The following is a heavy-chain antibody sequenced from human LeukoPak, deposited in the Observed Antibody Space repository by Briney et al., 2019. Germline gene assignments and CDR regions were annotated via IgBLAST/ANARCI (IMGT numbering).Heavy chain of an antibody. V-gene: IGHV3-30-3*01. CDR1: GFTFSSYA. D-gene: IGHD5-12*01. J-gene: IGHJ3*02. CDR3: ARDAGSDYASAFDI. Sequence: GGSLRLSCAASGFTFSSYAMHWVRQAPGKGLEWVAVISYDGSNKYYVDSVKGRFTISRDNSKNTLYLQMNSLRAEDTAVYYCARDAGSDYASAFDIWGQGTMVTVSS. CDR2: ISYDGSNK.